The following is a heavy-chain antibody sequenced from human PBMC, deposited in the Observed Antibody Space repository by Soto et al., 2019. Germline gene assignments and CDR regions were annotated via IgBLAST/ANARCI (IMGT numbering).Heavy chain of an antibody. J-gene: IGHJ1*01. V-gene: IGHV1-69*01. Sequence: QVQLVQSGAEVKKPGSSVKVSCKASGGTFSSYAISWVRQAPGQGLEWMGGIIPVFGTANYAQKFQGRVTITADESTSTAYMELSSLRSEDTAVYYCARFGSYCYDSSGYSAHWGQGTLVTVSS. D-gene: IGHD3-22*01. CDR3: ARFGSYCYDSSGYSAH. CDR1: GGTFSSYA. CDR2: IIPVFGTA.